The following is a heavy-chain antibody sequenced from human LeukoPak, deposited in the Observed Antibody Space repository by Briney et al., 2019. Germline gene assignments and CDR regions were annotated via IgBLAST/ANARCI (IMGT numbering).Heavy chain of an antibody. J-gene: IGHJ5*02. CDR2: ISSSSSYI. CDR1: GFTFSSYS. Sequence: PGGSLRLSCAASGFTFSSYSMNWVRQAPGKGLEWVSSISSSSSYIYYADSVKGRFTISRDNAKNSLYLQMNSLRAEDTAVYYCARDYTGSRWFGELSPRPYNWFDPWGQGTLVTVSS. V-gene: IGHV3-21*01. CDR3: ARDYTGSRWFGELSPRPYNWFDP. D-gene: IGHD3-10*01.